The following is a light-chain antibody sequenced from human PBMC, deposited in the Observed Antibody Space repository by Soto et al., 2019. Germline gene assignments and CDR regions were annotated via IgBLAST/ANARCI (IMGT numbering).Light chain of an antibody. CDR1: HSCNNN. CDR2: RAF. V-gene: IGKV3-15*01. J-gene: IGKJ1*01. CDR3: QQYDYWWT. Sequence: ELVVTQSPATLSVFPDVRATLSCRAIHSCNNNLAWYPQKPGQAPKLLIYRAFTRATGIPARFSVSGSGTEFTLTMSSLQTEDFAVYFCQQYDYWWTFGQGAKVEIK.